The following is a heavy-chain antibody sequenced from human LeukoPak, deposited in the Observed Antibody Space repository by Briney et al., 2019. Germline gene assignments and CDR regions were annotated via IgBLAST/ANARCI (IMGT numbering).Heavy chain of an antibody. V-gene: IGHV3-74*01. CDR1: GFTFSSYW. J-gene: IGHJ6*02. D-gene: IGHD6-19*01. CDR3: ARETGQQWLVPYYGMDV. CDR2: INSDGSST. Sequence: GGSLRLSCAASGFTFSSYWMPWVRQAPGKGLVWVSRINSDGSSTSYADSVKGRFTISRDNAKTTLYLQMNSLRAEDTAVYYCARETGQQWLVPYYGMDVWGQGTTVTVSS.